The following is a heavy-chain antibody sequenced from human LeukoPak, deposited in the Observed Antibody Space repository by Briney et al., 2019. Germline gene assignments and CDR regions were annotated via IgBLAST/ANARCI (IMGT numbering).Heavy chain of an antibody. V-gene: IGHV3-30*18. J-gene: IGHJ3*02. Sequence: GGSLRLSCAASGFTFSSYGMHWVRQAPGKGLEWVAVISYDGSNKYYADSVKGRFTISRDNSKNTLYLQMNSLRAEDTAVYYCAKESPKGAFDIWGQGTMVTVSS. CDR3: AKESPKGAFDI. CDR1: GFTFSSYG. CDR2: ISYDGSNK.